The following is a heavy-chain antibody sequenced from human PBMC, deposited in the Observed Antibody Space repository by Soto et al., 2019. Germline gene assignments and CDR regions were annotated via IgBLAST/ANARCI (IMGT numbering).Heavy chain of an antibody. Sequence: PGGSLRLSCAASGFTFSSYGMHWVRQAPGKGLEWVAVISYDGSNKYYADSLKSRVTISVDTSKNQFSLKLSSVTAADTAVYYCARRNFYSTLYYYGMEVWGQGTTVTVSS. CDR2: ISYDGSNK. CDR1: GFTFSSYG. J-gene: IGHJ6*02. D-gene: IGHD4-4*01. CDR3: ARRNFYSTLYYYGMEV. V-gene: IGHV3-30*03.